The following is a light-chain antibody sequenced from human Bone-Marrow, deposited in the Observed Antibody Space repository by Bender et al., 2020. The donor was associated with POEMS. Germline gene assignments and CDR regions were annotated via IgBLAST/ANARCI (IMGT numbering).Light chain of an antibody. CDR3: CSYAGGPWV. V-gene: IGLV2-23*02. CDR1: SSDVGSFNL. Sequence: QSALTQPASVSGSPGQSITISCTGTSSDVGSFNLVSWYQQHPGKAPKLIIYEVTKRPSGVSNRFSGSKSGNTASLTISGLQAEDEADYYCCSYAGGPWVFGGGTKLTVL. J-gene: IGLJ3*02. CDR2: EVT.